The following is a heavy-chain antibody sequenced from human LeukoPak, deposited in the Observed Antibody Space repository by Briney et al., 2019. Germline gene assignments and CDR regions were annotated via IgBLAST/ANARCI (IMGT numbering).Heavy chain of an antibody. J-gene: IGHJ4*02. CDR2: INSDGSST. CDR3: ARADTAMVYDYFDY. CDR1: GFTFSSYW. V-gene: IGHV3-74*01. Sequence: GGSLRLSCAASGFTFSSYWMHWVRQAPGKGLVWVPRINSDGSSTSYADSVKGRFTISRDNAKNTLYLQMNSLRAEDTAVYYCARADTAMVYDYFDYWGQGTLVTVSS. D-gene: IGHD5-18*01.